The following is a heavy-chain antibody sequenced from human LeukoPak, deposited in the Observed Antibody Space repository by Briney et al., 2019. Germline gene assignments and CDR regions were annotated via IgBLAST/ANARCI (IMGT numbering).Heavy chain of an antibody. CDR3: ASIKYDFWSGSMDV. CDR1: GGSISGYY. CDR2: IYYSGGT. V-gene: IGHV4-59*01. D-gene: IGHD3-3*01. J-gene: IGHJ6*03. Sequence: SETLSLTCTVSGGSISGYYWSWIRQPPGKGLEWIGYIYYSGGTNYNPSLKSRVTISADTSKNQFSLKLRSVTAADTAVYYCASIKYDFWSGSMDVWGKGTTVTVSS.